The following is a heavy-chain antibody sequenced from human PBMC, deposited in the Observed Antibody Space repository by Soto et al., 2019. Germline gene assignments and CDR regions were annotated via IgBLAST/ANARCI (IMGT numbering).Heavy chain of an antibody. CDR2: IYPGDSDT. V-gene: IGHV5-51*01. Sequence: GESLKISCKGSGYSFTSYWIGWVRQMPGKGLEWMGIIYPGDSDTRHSPSFQGQVTISADKSISTAYLQWSSPKASDTAMYYCARLGSSPNYYYYYYMDVWGKGTTVTVSS. CDR3: ARLGSSPNYYYYYYMDV. D-gene: IGHD1-26*01. J-gene: IGHJ6*03. CDR1: GYSFTSYW.